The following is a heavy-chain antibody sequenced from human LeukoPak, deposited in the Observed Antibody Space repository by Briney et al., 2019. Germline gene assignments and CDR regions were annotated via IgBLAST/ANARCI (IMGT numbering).Heavy chain of an antibody. CDR3: ATAIALAGDS. V-gene: IGHV3-7*01. CDR1: GFSFTSNW. Sequence: PGGSLRLSCAASGFSFTSNWMSWFRQAPGKGLEWVAHIKQDSSETYYVDSVKGRFTISRDNAKNAVYLEMNRLRDDDTGVYYCATAIALAGDSWGQGTLVTVSS. D-gene: IGHD6-19*01. CDR2: IKQDSSET. J-gene: IGHJ5*01.